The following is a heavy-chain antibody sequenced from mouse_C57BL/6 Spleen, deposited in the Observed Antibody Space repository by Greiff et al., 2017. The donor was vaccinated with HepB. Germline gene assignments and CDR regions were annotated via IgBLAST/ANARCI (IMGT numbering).Heavy chain of an antibody. CDR1: GFTFSSYG. CDR2: ISSGGSYT. V-gene: IGHV5-6*01. CDR3: ARHVMYYYGSSSYYYAMDY. D-gene: IGHD1-1*01. Sequence: EVKLQESGGDLVKPGGSLKLSCAASGFTFSSYGMSWVRQTPDKRLEWVATISSGGSYTYYPDSVKGRFTISRDNAKNTLYLQMSSLKSEDTAMYYCARHVMYYYGSSSYYYAMDYWGQGTSVTVSS. J-gene: IGHJ4*01.